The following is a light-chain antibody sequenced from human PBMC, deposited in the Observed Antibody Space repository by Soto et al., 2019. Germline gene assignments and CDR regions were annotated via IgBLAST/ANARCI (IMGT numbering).Light chain of an antibody. Sequence: EIVLTQSPGTLSLSPGERVTLSCRASQSVSSSYLAWYQQKPGQAPRLLIYDASSRATGIPDRCSSSGAGSDFTPNSIILEPEGFAAYSCQEYGSSLYPFGQGTKLEIK. CDR2: DAS. CDR3: QEYGSSLYP. J-gene: IGKJ2*01. CDR1: QSVSSSY. V-gene: IGKV3-20*01.